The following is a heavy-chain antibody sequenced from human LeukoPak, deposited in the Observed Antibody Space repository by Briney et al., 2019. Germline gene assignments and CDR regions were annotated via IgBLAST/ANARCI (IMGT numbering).Heavy chain of an antibody. CDR3: TRVGYIDEGIDY. CDR2: IKQDGSKK. CDR1: GFPFSSYW. J-gene: IGHJ4*02. V-gene: IGHV3-7*04. D-gene: IGHD5-24*01. Sequence: GGSLRLSGVASGFPFSSYWMTWVRQAPGKGLEWVANIKQDGSKKSYVDSVKGRFTISRDNAKNSLYLQMNSLRAEDTAIYYCTRVGYIDEGIDYWGQGTLVTVSS.